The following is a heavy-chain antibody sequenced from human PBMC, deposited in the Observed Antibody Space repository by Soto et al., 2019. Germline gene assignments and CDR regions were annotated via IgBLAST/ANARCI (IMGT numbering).Heavy chain of an antibody. CDR2: ISYDGSNK. D-gene: IGHD6-19*01. V-gene: IGHV3-30-3*01. J-gene: IGHJ4*02. Sequence: HPGGSLRLSCAASGFTFSSYAMHWVRQAPGKGLEWVAVISYDGSNKYYADSVKGRFTISRDNSKNTLYLQMNSLRAEDTAVYYCARANGWLVIDYFDYWGQGTLVTVSS. CDR1: GFTFSSYA. CDR3: ARANGWLVIDYFDY.